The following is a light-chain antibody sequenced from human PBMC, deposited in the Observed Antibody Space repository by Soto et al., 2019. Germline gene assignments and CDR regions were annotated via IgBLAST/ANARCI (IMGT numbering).Light chain of an antibody. V-gene: IGKV1-39*01. CDR2: EAS. CDR3: QQSVTTPYT. Sequence: DIQMTQSPSSLSASIGDRVTLTCRASLSISTYLNWFQQKPGKAPKLLIYEASILQSGVPSTFSGGGSGTDFTLTISSLQPEDFATYYCQQSVTTPYTFGQGTKLEIK. J-gene: IGKJ2*01. CDR1: LSISTY.